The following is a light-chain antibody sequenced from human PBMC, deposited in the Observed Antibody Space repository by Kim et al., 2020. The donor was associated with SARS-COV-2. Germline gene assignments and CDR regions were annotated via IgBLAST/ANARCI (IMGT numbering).Light chain of an antibody. CDR2: AAS. Sequence: DIQMTQSPSSLSASVGDRVTITSRASQNINNYLNWYQQKPGKAPKFLIYAASSLQTGVPSRFSGSGSGTDFTLTISSLQPEDFATYYCQQSNRTPPTFGQGTKLEI. CDR3: QQSNRTPPT. J-gene: IGKJ2*01. CDR1: QNINNY. V-gene: IGKV1-39*01.